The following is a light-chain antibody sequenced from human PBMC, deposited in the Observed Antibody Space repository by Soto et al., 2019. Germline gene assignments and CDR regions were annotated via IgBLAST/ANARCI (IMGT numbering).Light chain of an antibody. CDR3: QHYNSYSEA. CDR1: QGIINY. CDR2: AAS. Sequence: AIRLTLSPSSLSASMGDRVTLPCRASQGIINYLAWYQQKPGKAPKLLIYAASSLESGAPSRFSGSGSGTEFTLTISSLQPDDFATYYCQHYNSYSEAFGQGTNVDI. V-gene: IGKV1-13*02. J-gene: IGKJ1*01.